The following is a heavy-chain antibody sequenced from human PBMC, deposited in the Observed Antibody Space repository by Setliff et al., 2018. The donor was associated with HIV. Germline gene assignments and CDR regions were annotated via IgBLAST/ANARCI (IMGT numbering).Heavy chain of an antibody. D-gene: IGHD5-12*01. V-gene: IGHV4-31*03. CDR1: DASINSNNYY. CDR3: ARDHIVATIRDYYYGMDV. J-gene: IGHJ6*02. CDR2: IYYSGST. Sequence: SETLSLTCSISDASINSNNYYWVWIRQTPGKGLEWIGYIYYSGSTYYNPSLKSRVTILVDTSKNQFSLKLSSVTAADTAVYYCARDHIVATIRDYYYGMDVWGQGTTVTVSS.